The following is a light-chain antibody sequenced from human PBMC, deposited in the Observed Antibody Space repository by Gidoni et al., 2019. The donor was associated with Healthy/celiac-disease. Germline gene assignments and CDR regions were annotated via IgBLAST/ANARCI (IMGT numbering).Light chain of an antibody. J-gene: IGKJ3*01. CDR3: QKYNSEHPVT. CDR1: QGISNY. CDR2: AAS. Sequence: DIQMTQSPSSLSASVGDRVTITCRASQGISNYLAWYQQKPGKVPKVLIYAASTLQSGVPYRLSGSGSGTDCTGTISSLQPEDVATDYWQKYNSEHPVTFGPGTKVDIK. V-gene: IGKV1-27*01.